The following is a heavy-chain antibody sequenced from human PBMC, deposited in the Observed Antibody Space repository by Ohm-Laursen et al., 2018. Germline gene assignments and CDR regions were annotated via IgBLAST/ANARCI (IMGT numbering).Heavy chain of an antibody. D-gene: IGHD6-6*01. CDR3: TRDISSYYFDL. Sequence: SLRLSCAATGFIFSHYEMNWVRQSPGKGLEWVSYIGRSGTTIYYADSVKGRFTISRDNAKNSLYLQMNSLRAEDTAVYYCTRDISSYYFDLWGLGTLVTVSS. J-gene: IGHJ4*02. CDR1: GFIFSHYE. V-gene: IGHV3-48*03. CDR2: IGRSGTTI.